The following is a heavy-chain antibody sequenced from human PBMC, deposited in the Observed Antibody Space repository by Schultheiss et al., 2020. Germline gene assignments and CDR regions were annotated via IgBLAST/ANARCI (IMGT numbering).Heavy chain of an antibody. CDR1: GFTFSNAW. CDR2: IKSKTDGGTT. J-gene: IGHJ4*02. D-gene: IGHD3-9*01. Sequence: RGSLRLSCAASGFTFSNAWMSWVRQAPGKGLEWVGRIKSKTDGGTTDYAAPVKGRFTISRDDSKNTLYLQMNSLKTEDTAVYYCTTDLAGSGPQFDYWGQGTLVNGYS. CDR3: TTDLAGSGPQFDY. V-gene: IGHV3-15*01.